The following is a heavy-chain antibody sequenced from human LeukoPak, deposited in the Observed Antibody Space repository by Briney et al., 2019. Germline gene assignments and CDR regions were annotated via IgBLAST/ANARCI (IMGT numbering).Heavy chain of an antibody. CDR3: ARDSAPAWFDP. CDR2: IYYSGTT. Sequence: KTSETLSLTCTVSGGSISSYYWSWIRQPPGKGLEWIGYIYYSGTTNYDPSLRSRVTISVDTSKNQFSLKLSSVTAADTAVYYCARDSAPAWFDPWGQGTLVTVSS. D-gene: IGHD2-2*01. CDR1: GGSISSYY. J-gene: IGHJ5*02. V-gene: IGHV4-59*12.